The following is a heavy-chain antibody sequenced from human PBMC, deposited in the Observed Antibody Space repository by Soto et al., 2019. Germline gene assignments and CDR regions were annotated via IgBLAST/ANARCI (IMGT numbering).Heavy chain of an antibody. CDR2: INAGNGNT. CDR3: ARGGSSGWYLYYFDY. CDR1: GYTFTSYA. J-gene: IGHJ4*02. Sequence: ASVKVAFKASGYTFTSYAMHWVRQAPGQRLEWMGWINAGNGNTKYSQKFQARVTMTRDTSASTAYMELSSLRSEDTAVYYCARGGSSGWYLYYFDYWGQGTLVTVSS. D-gene: IGHD6-19*01. V-gene: IGHV1-3*01.